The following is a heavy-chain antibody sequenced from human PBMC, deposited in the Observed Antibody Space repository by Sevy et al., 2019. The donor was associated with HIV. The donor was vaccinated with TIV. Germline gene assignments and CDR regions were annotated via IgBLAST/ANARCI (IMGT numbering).Heavy chain of an antibody. CDR2: IWYDGSNN. V-gene: IGHV3-33*01. D-gene: IGHD6-19*01. CDR1: GFTFSSYG. Sequence: GGSLRLSCAASGFTFSSYGMHWVRQSLGKGLEWVAVIWYDGSNNYYADSVKGRFTISRDNSKNTLYLQMNSLRGEDTAVYYCARDGLSSGWLFDSWGQGTLVTVSS. J-gene: IGHJ4*02. CDR3: ARDGLSSGWLFDS.